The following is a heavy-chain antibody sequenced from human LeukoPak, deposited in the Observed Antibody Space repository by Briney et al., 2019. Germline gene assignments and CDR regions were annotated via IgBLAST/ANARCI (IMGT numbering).Heavy chain of an antibody. CDR3: AKEGPDILTGYYRPEYYFDY. CDR1: GFTFGSYA. V-gene: IGHV3-23*01. J-gene: IGHJ4*02. D-gene: IGHD3-9*01. Sequence: GGSLRLSCAASGFTFGSYAMSWVRQAPGKGLEWVSAISGSGGSTYYADSVKGRFTISRDNSKNTLYLQMNSLRAEDTAVYYCAKEGPDILTGYYRPEYYFDYWGQGTLVTVSS. CDR2: ISGSGGST.